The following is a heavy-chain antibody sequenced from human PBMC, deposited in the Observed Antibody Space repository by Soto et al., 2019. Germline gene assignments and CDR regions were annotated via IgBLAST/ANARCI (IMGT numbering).Heavy chain of an antibody. CDR1: GYTFFTYD. CDR3: ASHHDPTTSENWFDP. V-gene: IGHV1-18*01. D-gene: IGHD5-12*01. CDR2: ISTYIGDT. Sequence: QVHLVQSGVEVKTPGASVKVSCQASGYTFFTYDISWVRQAPGQGLEWMGWISTYIGDTKYAQKFQGRVTMTTDTTTTTAYLELRSLRSDDTAVYYCASHHDPTTSENWFDPWGQGTLVTVSS. J-gene: IGHJ5*02.